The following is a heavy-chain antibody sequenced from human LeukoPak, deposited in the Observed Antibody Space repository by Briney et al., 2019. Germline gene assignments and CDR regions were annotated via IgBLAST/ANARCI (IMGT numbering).Heavy chain of an antibody. Sequence: SETLSLTCTVSGGSISSYYWSWIRQPPGKGLEWIGYIYCRGSINNNPSLKSRVTISVDTSKNQFSLKLSSVTAADTAVYYCARGGYDFWSGYGKFNYWGQGTLVTVSS. CDR2: IYCRGSI. V-gene: IGHV4-59*01. CDR3: ARGGYDFWSGYGKFNY. CDR1: GGSISSYY. D-gene: IGHD3-3*01. J-gene: IGHJ4*02.